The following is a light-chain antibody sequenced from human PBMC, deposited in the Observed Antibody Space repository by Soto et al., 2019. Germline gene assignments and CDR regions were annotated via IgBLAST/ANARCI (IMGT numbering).Light chain of an antibody. CDR1: QSLLHKNGNNY. CDR2: AAS. J-gene: IGKJ5*01. Sequence: MTQSPLSLPVTAGEPASISCRSSQSLLHKNGNNYFNWYLQKPGKAPNLLIYAASSLQSGVPSRFSGSGSGTDFTLTINTLQPEDFATYYCQQSYSAPYTFGQGTRLEI. CDR3: QQSYSAPYT. V-gene: IGKV1-39*01.